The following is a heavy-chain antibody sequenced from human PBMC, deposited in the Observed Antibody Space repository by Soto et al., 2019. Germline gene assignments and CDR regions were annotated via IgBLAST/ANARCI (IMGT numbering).Heavy chain of an antibody. Sequence: ASVKVSCTGSGYTFTRNHVDWVRQAPGQGLEWMGVINPGDGGTTYAQKFQGRVTMTRDTSTSTVYMELSSLRSEDTAVYYCARVAYQCLDHWGQGTLVTVSS. CDR3: ARVAYQCLDH. J-gene: IGHJ4*02. D-gene: IGHD3-16*01. V-gene: IGHV1-46*01. CDR1: GYTFTRNH. CDR2: INPGDGGT.